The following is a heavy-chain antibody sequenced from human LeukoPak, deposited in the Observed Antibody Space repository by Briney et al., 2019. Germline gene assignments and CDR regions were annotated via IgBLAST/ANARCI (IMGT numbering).Heavy chain of an antibody. Sequence: ASVKVSCKASGYTFTGYYMHWVRQAPGQGLEWMGRVIPIFGTANYAQKFQGRVTITTDESTSTAYMELSSLRSEDTAVYYCARGELGDYGNNYFDYWGQGTLVTVSS. D-gene: IGHD4/OR15-4a*01. CDR3: ARGELGDYGNNYFDY. J-gene: IGHJ4*02. CDR1: GYTFTGYY. CDR2: VIPIFGTA. V-gene: IGHV1-69*05.